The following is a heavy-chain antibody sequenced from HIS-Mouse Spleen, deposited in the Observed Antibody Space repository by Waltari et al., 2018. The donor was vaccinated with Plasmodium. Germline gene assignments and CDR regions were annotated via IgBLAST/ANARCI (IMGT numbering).Heavy chain of an antibody. V-gene: IGHV4-34*01. Sequence: QVQLQQWGAGLLKPSETLSLTCAVYGGSFSGYYWGWLRQPPGQGREWIGEINHSGSTNYNPSPKSRVTISVDTSKNQFSLKLSSVTAADTAVYYCARGVGYCSGGSCDHYFDYWGQGTLVTVSS. CDR2: INHSGST. CDR1: GGSFSGYY. CDR3: ARGVGYCSGGSCDHYFDY. D-gene: IGHD2-15*01. J-gene: IGHJ4*02.